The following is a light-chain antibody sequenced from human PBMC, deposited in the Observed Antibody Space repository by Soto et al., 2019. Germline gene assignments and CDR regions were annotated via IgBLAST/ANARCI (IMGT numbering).Light chain of an antibody. CDR3: QLHSRKSPHT. CDR1: QDISNY. CDR2: AAS. J-gene: IGKJ2*01. Sequence: IQLTQSPSSLAASVGDRVTITCRASQDISNYLVWYQQKPGKAPNLLIYAASTLQSGVPLRFSGGWSGTDFTLTISNLQPEDFATYYCQLHSRKSPHTFGPGTKVEIK. V-gene: IGKV1-9*01.